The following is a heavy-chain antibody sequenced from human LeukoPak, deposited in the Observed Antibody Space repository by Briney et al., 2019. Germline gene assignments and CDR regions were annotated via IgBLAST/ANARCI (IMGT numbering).Heavy chain of an antibody. V-gene: IGHV1-2*02. Sequence: ASVKVSCKASGYTFTGYYMHWVRQAPGQGLEWMGWINPDSGGTNYAQKFQGRVTMTRDTSISTAYMELSRLRSDDTAVYYCAGGSAAMATRTLPNWGQGTLVTVSS. CDR3: AGGSAAMATRTLPN. J-gene: IGHJ4*02. CDR2: INPDSGGT. CDR1: GYTFTGYY. D-gene: IGHD5-18*01.